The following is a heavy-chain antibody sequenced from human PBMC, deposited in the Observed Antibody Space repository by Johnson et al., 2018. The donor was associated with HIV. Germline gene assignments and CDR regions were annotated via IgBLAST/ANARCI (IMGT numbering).Heavy chain of an antibody. CDR1: GFTFSSYG. D-gene: IGHD1-20*01. CDR2: IKQDGSEK. J-gene: IGHJ3*02. CDR3: ATVGRLTATAQSAFDI. Sequence: VQLVESGGGVVQPGGSLRLSCAAYGFTFSSYGMHWVRQAPGKGLEWVANIKQDGSEKYYVDSVKGRFTISRDNAKNSLYLQMTNLRADDTAVFYCATVGRLTATAQSAFDIWGQGTMVMVSS. V-gene: IGHV3-7*01.